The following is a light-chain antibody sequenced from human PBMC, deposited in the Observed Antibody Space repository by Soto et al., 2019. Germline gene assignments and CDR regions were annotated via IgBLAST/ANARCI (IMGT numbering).Light chain of an antibody. Sequence: DIVLTQSPGTLSLSPGERATLSCRASQSVTSNYLAWYQHKPGQAPRLLIYAASSRATGIPDRFSGSGSGTDFTLTISRLEPEDFAVYYCHQYGSSPRGTFGQGTKVDIK. V-gene: IGKV3-20*01. CDR2: AAS. J-gene: IGKJ1*01. CDR3: HQYGSSPRGT. CDR1: QSVTSNY.